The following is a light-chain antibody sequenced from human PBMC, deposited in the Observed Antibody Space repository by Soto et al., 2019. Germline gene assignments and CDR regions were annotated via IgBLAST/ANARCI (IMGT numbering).Light chain of an antibody. CDR1: SSNIGSFYD. J-gene: IGLJ2*01. CDR3: QSYDNSLSHVV. Sequence: QSVLTQPPSVSGAPGQRVTIPCTGSSSNIGSFYDVHWYQQLPGTVPKLLIYGDNNRPLGVPDRFSGSKSGTSASLAITGLQPEDEADYYCQSYDNSLSHVVFGGGTKVTVL. CDR2: GDN. V-gene: IGLV1-40*01.